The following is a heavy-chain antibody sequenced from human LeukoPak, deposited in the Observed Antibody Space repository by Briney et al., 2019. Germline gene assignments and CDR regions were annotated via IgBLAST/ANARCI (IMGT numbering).Heavy chain of an antibody. Sequence: GGSLRLSCAASGFTFSKYWMSWVRQAPGKGLEWVANIKYDGIEKYYRDSVRGRFAIARDNAKNSLFLQMNSLRAEDTAVYYCARDLVTVPSGDWFDPWGQGTLVTVSA. V-gene: IGHV3-7*01. D-gene: IGHD2-2*01. CDR3: ARDLVTVPSGDWFDP. J-gene: IGHJ5*02. CDR2: IKYDGIEK. CDR1: GFTFSKYW.